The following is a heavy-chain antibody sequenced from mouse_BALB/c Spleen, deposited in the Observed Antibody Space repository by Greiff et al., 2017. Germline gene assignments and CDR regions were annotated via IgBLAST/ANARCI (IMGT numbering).Heavy chain of an antibody. CDR1: GFSLTSYG. CDR3: ARKEAGAYAMDY. CDR2: IWSGGST. Sequence: VKVVESGPGLVQPSQSLSITCTVSGFSLTSYGVHWVRQSPGKGLEWLGVIWSGGSTDYNAAFISRLSISKDNSKSQVFFKMNSLQANDTAIYYCARKEAGAYAMDYWGQGTSVTVSS. V-gene: IGHV2-2*02. D-gene: IGHD3-2*02. J-gene: IGHJ4*01.